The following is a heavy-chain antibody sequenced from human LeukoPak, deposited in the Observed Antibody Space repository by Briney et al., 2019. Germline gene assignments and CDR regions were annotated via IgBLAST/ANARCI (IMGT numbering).Heavy chain of an antibody. CDR1: GGSISSSSYY. J-gene: IGHJ4*02. CDR3: ARDGPGSMYYFDC. V-gene: IGHV4-39*07. CDR2: IYYSGST. Sequence: SETLSLTCTVSGGSISSSSYYWGWIRQPPGKGLEWIGSIYYSGSTYYNPSLKSRVTISVDTSKNQFSLKLSSVTAADTAVYYCARDGPGSMYYFDCWGQGTLVTVSS. D-gene: IGHD2-21*01.